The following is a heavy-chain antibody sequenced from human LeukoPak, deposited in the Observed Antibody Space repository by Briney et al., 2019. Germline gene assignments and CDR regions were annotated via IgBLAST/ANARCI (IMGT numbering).Heavy chain of an antibody. Sequence: SETLSLACTVSGGSINGGDYYWTWIRQPPGKELEWIGSLFYTGNTYYSPSLRSRVAISIDMSKNQFSLKLSSVTAADTAVYYCARDNIVSTRDFDCWGHGTLVTVSS. J-gene: IGHJ4*01. CDR3: ARDNIVSTRDFDC. V-gene: IGHV4-39*07. D-gene: IGHD5/OR15-5a*01. CDR1: GGSINGGDYY. CDR2: LFYTGNT.